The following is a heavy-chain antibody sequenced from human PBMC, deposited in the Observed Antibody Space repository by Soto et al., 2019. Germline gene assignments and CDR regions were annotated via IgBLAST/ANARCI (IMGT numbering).Heavy chain of an antibody. CDR1: GFTFKNYY. J-gene: IGHJ4*02. Sequence: QVQLVESGGGLVKPGGSLRLSCAAFGFTFKNYYMTWIRQAPGKGLEWVSYISDSGSSIYYADSVKGRFTISRDNAKNSLLLEMNSLRGEDTAVYFCARQYSSMLDLWGQGTLVTVSS. CDR3: ARQYSSMLDL. V-gene: IGHV3-11*01. CDR2: ISDSGSSI. D-gene: IGHD6-13*01.